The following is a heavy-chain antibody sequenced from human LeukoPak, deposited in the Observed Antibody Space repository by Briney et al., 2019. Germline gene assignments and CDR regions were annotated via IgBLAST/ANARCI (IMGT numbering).Heavy chain of an antibody. CDR1: GFTCSSYA. J-gene: IGHJ5*02. CDR2: ISGSGGST. Sequence: GGSLRLSGAASGFTCSSYAMSWVRQAPGKGLEWVSAISGSGGSTDYADSVKGRFTISRDNSKNTLYLQMNSLRAEDTAVYYCAKTRGGTYYDFWSGYYIYWFDPWGQGTLVTVSS. D-gene: IGHD3-3*01. V-gene: IGHV3-23*01. CDR3: AKTRGGTYYDFWSGYYIYWFDP.